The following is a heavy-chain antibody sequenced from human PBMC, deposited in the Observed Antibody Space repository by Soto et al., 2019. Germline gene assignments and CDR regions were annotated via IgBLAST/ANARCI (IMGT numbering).Heavy chain of an antibody. Sequence: QVQLVQSGAEVTKPGASVTISCKASGYNFTSFYFHWVRQAPGHGLESLGIISADSGSPIYAQNFQNRVSITSDTSTNRIYMQLSSLRAEDTAVYFCARGSGYFTSNTCYFFAFDLWGQGTLVTVSS. D-gene: IGHD3-22*01. V-gene: IGHV1-46*03. CDR2: ISADSGSP. CDR1: GYNFTSFY. J-gene: IGHJ5*02. CDR3: ARGSGYFTSNTCYFFAFDL.